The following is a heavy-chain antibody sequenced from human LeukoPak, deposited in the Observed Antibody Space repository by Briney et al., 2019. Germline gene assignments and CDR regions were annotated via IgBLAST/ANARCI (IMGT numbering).Heavy chain of an antibody. CDR1: GFTFSSYW. J-gene: IGHJ3*02. CDR3: ASSYFDSSTHAYDI. Sequence: GGSLRLSCAASGFTFSSYWMDWVRQAPGKGLEWVANIKQDGSEMYYVDSVKGRFTISRDNTKNSLFLQMSSLRAEDTAVYFCASSYFDSSTHAYDIWGQGTMVTVSS. V-gene: IGHV3-7*01. D-gene: IGHD3-22*01. CDR2: IKQDGSEM.